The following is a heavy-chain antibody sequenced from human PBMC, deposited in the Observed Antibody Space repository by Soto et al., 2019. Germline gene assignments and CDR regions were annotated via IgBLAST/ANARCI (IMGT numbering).Heavy chain of an antibody. D-gene: IGHD3-3*01. CDR1: GYTFTGYY. J-gene: IGHJ6*02. Sequence: QVQLVQSGAEVKKPGASVKVSCKASGYTFTGYYMHWVRQAPGQGLEWMGWINPNSGGTNYAQKVQGRVTMTRDTSISTAYMELSRLRSDDTAVYYCARDSTYYDFWSGYSYYYYGMDVWGQGTTVTVSS. V-gene: IGHV1-2*02. CDR2: INPNSGGT. CDR3: ARDSTYYDFWSGYSYYYYGMDV.